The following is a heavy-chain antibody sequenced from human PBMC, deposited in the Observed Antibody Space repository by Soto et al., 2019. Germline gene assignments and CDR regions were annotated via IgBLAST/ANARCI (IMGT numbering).Heavy chain of an antibody. CDR3: ARVGHGDYENWFDP. CDR2: IYYSGST. CDR1: GGSISSYY. J-gene: IGHJ5*02. V-gene: IGHV4-59*01. D-gene: IGHD4-17*01. Sequence: PSETLSLTCTVSGGSISSYYWSWIRQPPGKGLEWIGYIYYSGSTNHNPSLKSRVTISVDTSKNQFSLKLSSVTAADTAVYYCARVGHGDYENWFDPWGQGTLVTVSS.